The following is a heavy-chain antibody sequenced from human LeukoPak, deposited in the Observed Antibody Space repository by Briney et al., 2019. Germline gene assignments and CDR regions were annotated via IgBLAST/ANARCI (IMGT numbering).Heavy chain of an antibody. J-gene: IGHJ1*01. V-gene: IGHV3-23*01. D-gene: IGHD4-23*01. CDR1: GLTFPDYA. CDR3: YGANAEH. Sequence: PGGSLRFSCEAAGLTFPDYAMSWVRQAPGKGLQWVSALSVRGDSTYYADSVKGRFTISRDDSKNTLYLQMNSLRAEDTAVYYCYGANAEHWGQGTLVTVSS. CDR2: LSVRGDST.